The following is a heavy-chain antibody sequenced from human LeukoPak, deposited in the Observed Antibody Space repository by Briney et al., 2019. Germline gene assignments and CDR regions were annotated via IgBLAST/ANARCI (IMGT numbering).Heavy chain of an antibody. Sequence: GGSLRLSCAASGFTFSSYSMNWVRQAPGKGLEWVSSISSSSSYIYYADSVKGQFTISRDNAKNSLYLQMNSLRAEDTAVYYCARPVSGSSGWYYNYWGQGNLVTVSS. D-gene: IGHD6-19*01. V-gene: IGHV3-21*01. J-gene: IGHJ4*02. CDR3: ARPVSGSSGWYYNY. CDR2: ISSSSSYI. CDR1: GFTFSSYS.